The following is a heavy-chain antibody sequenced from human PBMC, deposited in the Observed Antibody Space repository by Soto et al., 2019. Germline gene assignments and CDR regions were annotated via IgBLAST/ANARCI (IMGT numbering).Heavy chain of an antibody. CDR2: INHSGFT. J-gene: IGHJ4*02. D-gene: IGHD2-15*01. CDR1: GGSFTTYY. Sequence: SETLSLTCTVYGGSFTTYYWSWIRQSPGKGPEWIGEINHSGFTNYNPSLGSRVTTSVDTSKNQFSLKLRSVTAADTAIYYCARRCCRDSHCNYLDYWGRGTLVTVSS. CDR3: ARRCCRDSHCNYLDY. V-gene: IGHV4-34*01.